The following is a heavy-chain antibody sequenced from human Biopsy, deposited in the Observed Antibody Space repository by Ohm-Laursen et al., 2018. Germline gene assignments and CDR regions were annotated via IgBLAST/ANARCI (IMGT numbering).Heavy chain of an antibody. CDR2: IYYSRGT. D-gene: IGHD2/OR15-2a*01. CDR1: GGSISSDY. V-gene: IGHV4-59*01. CDR3: ARATNSTGWPYYYFYGMDV. Sequence: TLSLTCAVSGGSISSDYWSWIRQTPGKGLEWIGYIYYSRGTNYNPSLKSRVTISVDTSKNQFSLRLNSVTAADTAVYYCARATNSTGWPYYYFYGMDVWGQGTTVTVSS. J-gene: IGHJ6*02.